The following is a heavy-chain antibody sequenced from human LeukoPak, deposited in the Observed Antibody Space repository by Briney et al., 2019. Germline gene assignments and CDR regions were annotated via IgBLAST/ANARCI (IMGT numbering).Heavy chain of an antibody. V-gene: IGHV4-4*07. J-gene: IGHJ6*03. CDR2: IYTSGST. CDR3: AREGTRRVAARSGIYYYYMDV. D-gene: IGHD6-6*01. Sequence: SETLSLTCTDSGGSISSYYLSWIRQPAGKGLEWIGRIYTSGSTTYNPSLKSRVTMSVDTSKNQFSLKLSSVTAADTAVYYCAREGTRRVAARSGIYYYYMDVWGKGTTVTVSS. CDR1: GGSISSYY.